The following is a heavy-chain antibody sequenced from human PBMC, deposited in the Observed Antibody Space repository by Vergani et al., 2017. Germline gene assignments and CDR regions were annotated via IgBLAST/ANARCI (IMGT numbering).Heavy chain of an antibody. D-gene: IGHD3-10*01. V-gene: IGHV4-59*08. CDR1: GGSISSYY. Sequence: QVQLQESGPGLVKPSETLSLTCTVSGGSISSYYWSWIRQPPGKGLEWIGYIYYSGSTNYNPSLKSRVTISVDTSKNQFSLKLSSVTAADTAVYYCARLITRVRGAKMKNYYGMDVWGQGTTVTVSS. CDR3: ARLITRVRGAKMKNYYGMDV. J-gene: IGHJ6*02. CDR2: IYYSGST.